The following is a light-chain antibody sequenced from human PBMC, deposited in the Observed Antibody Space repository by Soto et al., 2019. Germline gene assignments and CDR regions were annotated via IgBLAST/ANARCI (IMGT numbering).Light chain of an antibody. Sequence: DIQMTQSPSSLSASVGDRVTITCRASQSISSYLNWYQQKPGKAPKLLIYAASSLQSGVPSRFSGSGSGTDFTRHISSLQPEDFATYYCQQSYSTPYTFGQGTKLEIK. CDR3: QQSYSTPYT. CDR1: QSISSY. CDR2: AAS. J-gene: IGKJ2*01. V-gene: IGKV1-39*01.